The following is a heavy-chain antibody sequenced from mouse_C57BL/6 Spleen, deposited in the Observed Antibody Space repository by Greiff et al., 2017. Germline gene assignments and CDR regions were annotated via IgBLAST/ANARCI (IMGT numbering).Heavy chain of an antibody. CDR1: GYTFTSYW. Sequence: QVQLQQPGAELVRPGSSVKLSCKASGYTFTSYWMDWVKQRPGQGLEWIGNIYPSDSETHYNQKFKDKATLTVDKSSSTAYMQLSSLTSEDSAVYYCARRGHYYSNYKAMDYWGQGTSVTVSA. D-gene: IGHD2-5*01. V-gene: IGHV1-61*01. CDR2: IYPSDSET. CDR3: ARRGHYYSNYKAMDY. J-gene: IGHJ4*01.